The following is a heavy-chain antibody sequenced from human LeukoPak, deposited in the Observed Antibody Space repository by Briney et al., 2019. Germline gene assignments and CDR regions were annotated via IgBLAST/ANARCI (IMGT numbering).Heavy chain of an antibody. CDR3: ARDHNYAFDN. CDR1: GFPFIDYS. CDR2: IGISSGNT. J-gene: IGHJ4*02. V-gene: IGHV3-11*06. Sequence: PGGSLRLSCAASGFPFIDYSMNWVRQAPGKGLEWISYIGISSGNTKYADSVKCRFTISRDYAKNSLYLQMNSLRVEDTAVYFCARDHNYAFDNWGQGTLVTVSS. D-gene: IGHD1-1*01.